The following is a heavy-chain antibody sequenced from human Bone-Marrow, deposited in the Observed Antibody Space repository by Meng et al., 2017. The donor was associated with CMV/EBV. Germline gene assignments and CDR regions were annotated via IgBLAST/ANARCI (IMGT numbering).Heavy chain of an antibody. CDR3: AREHRWSPNWFDP. CDR1: GGSISSYY. CDR2: IYYSGST. D-gene: IGHD1-26*01. Sequence: GSLRLSCTVSGGSISSYYWSWIRQPPGKGLEWIGSIYYSGSTYYNPSLKSRVTISVDTSKNQFSLKLSTVTAADTAVYYCAREHRWSPNWFDPWGQGTLVTVSS. V-gene: IGHV4-59*12. J-gene: IGHJ5*02.